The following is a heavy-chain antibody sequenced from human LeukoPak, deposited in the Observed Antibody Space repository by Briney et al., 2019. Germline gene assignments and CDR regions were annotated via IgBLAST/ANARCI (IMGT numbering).Heavy chain of an antibody. J-gene: IGHJ4*02. V-gene: IGHV4-34*01. D-gene: IGHD3-22*01. Sequence: PSETLSLTCAVYGGSFSGYYWSWIRQPPGKGLEWIGEINHSGSTNYNPSLKSRVTISVDTSKNQFSLKLSSVTAADTAVYYCARVGYYDSSGYYPRRLDYWGQGTLVTVSS. CDR3: ARVGYYDSSGYYPRRLDY. CDR1: GGSFSGYY. CDR2: INHSGST.